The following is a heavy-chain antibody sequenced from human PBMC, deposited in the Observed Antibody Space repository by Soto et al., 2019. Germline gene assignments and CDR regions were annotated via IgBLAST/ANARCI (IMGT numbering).Heavy chain of an antibody. J-gene: IGHJ6*02. Sequence: QVQLVQSGAEVKKPGASVKVSCKASGYTFTSYGISWVRQAPGQGLEWMGWISAYNGNTNYAQKLQGRVTMTTDTSTHHAYMELNSLRSDDKAVDYGAGRGASGVYYCGMDVWGRGTTVTVSS. V-gene: IGHV1-18*01. CDR3: AGRGASGVYYCGMDV. CDR1: GYTFTSYG. D-gene: IGHD3-10*01. CDR2: ISAYNGNT.